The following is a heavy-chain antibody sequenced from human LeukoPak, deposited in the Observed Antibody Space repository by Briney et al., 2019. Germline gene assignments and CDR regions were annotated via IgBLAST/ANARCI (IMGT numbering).Heavy chain of an antibody. D-gene: IGHD3-3*01. V-gene: IGHV3-74*01. J-gene: IGHJ6*02. CDR2: INSDGSST. CDR1: GFTFSSYW. CDR3: ARDDGFPLEWFSHFSYYYYGMDV. Sequence: GSLRLSCAASGFTFSSYWMHWVRQAPGKGLVWVSRINSDGSSTSYADSVKGRFTISRDNAKNTLYLQMNSLRAEDTAVYYCARDDGFPLEWFSHFSYYYYGMDVWGQGTTVTVSS.